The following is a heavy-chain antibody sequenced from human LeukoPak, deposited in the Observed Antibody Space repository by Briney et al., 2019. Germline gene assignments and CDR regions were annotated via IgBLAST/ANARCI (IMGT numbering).Heavy chain of an antibody. J-gene: IGHJ4*02. D-gene: IGHD3-10*01. CDR2: INPSGGST. CDR3: ARDRSGFGELLTPGYFDY. CDR1: GYTFTSYY. V-gene: IGHV1-46*01. Sequence: ASVKVSCKASGYTFTSYYMHWVRQAPGQGLEWMGIINPSGGSTSYAQKFQGRATMTRDTSTSTVYMELSSLRSEDTAVYYCARDRSGFGELLTPGYFDYWGQGTLVTVSS.